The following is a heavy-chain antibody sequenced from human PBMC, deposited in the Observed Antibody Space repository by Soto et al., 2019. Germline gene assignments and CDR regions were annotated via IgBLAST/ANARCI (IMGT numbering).Heavy chain of an antibody. V-gene: IGHV3-48*01. D-gene: IGHD6-6*01. CDR3: ARGRGDPYSSSSDFDY. Sequence: GGSLRLSCAASGFTFSSYSMNWVRQAPGKGLEWVSYISSSSSTIYYADSVKGRFTISRDNAKNSLYLQMNSLRAEDTAVYYCARGRGDPYSSSSDFDYWGQGTLVTVSS. J-gene: IGHJ4*02. CDR2: ISSSSSTI. CDR1: GFTFSSYS.